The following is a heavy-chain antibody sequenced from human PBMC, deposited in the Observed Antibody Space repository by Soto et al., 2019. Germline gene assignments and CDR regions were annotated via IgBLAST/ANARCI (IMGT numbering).Heavy chain of an antibody. CDR2: ISASGGYT. Sequence: EEQLVESGGGLVKPGGSLRLSCVASEFSFSGSSMNWVRQAPGKGLEWVSSISASGGYTFYTDSVKGRFTISRDNANNSLYLQMSSLRAEDTAVYYCARDPGLIVGAAWYFDLWGRGTLVTVSP. CDR1: EFSFSGSS. V-gene: IGHV3-21*02. D-gene: IGHD1-26*01. J-gene: IGHJ2*01. CDR3: ARDPGLIVGAAWYFDL.